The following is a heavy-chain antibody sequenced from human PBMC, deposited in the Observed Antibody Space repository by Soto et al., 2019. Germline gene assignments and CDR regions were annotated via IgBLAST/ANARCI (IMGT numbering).Heavy chain of an antibody. V-gene: IGHV1-18*01. Sequence: QVQLVQSGAEVKKPGASVKVSCKASGYTFTSYGISWVRQAPGQGREWMGWISAYNGNTNYVQKLQGRVTMTTDASTSTAYMELRSLRSDDTAVYYCARDLAIVVVVAATSGWFDPWGQGTLVTVSS. CDR3: ARDLAIVVVVAATSGWFDP. CDR1: GYTFTSYG. D-gene: IGHD2-15*01. J-gene: IGHJ5*02. CDR2: ISAYNGNT.